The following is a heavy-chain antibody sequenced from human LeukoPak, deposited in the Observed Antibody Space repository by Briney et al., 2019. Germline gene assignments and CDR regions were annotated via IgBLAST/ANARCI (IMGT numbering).Heavy chain of an antibody. CDR3: AREHDSSGYSNAFDI. CDR2: IYTSGST. CDR1: GGSITSYY. Sequence: SETLSLTCTVSGGSITSYYWSWIRQPAGKGLEWIGRIYTSGSTNHNPSLKSRVSMPIDTSKNQFSLKLRSVTAADAAVYYCAREHDSSGYSNAFDIWGQGTMVTVSS. J-gene: IGHJ3*02. V-gene: IGHV4-4*07. D-gene: IGHD3-22*01.